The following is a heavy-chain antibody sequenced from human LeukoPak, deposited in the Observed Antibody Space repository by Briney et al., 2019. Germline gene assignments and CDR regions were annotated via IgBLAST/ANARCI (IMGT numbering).Heavy chain of an antibody. CDR3: ATGGDYGYNWFDP. CDR1: GGSINSNIYY. Sequence: SETLSLTCVVSGGSINSNIYYWGWIRQPPAKGLEWIGTIYYTGSTYYNPSLNTRVTISVDTSKNQFSLKLRSVTAADTAVYYCATGGDYGYNWFDPWGQGTLVTVSS. V-gene: IGHV4-39*01. J-gene: IGHJ5*02. CDR2: IYYTGST. D-gene: IGHD4-17*01.